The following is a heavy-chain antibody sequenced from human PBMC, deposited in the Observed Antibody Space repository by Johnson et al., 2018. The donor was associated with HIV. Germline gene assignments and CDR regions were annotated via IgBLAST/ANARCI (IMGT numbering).Heavy chain of an antibody. CDR2: ISSSGSTI. V-gene: IGHV3-11*01. D-gene: IGHD2-2*01. Sequence: QVQLVESGGGLVKPGGSLRLSCAASGFTFSDYYMSWIRQAPGKGLEWVSYISSSGSTIYYADSVKGRFTISRDNAKNTLYLQMNSLRADDTALYYCAKGGYSSSWYLWDTFNMWGQGTMVTVSS. J-gene: IGHJ3*02. CDR3: AKGGYSSSWYLWDTFNM. CDR1: GFTFSDYY.